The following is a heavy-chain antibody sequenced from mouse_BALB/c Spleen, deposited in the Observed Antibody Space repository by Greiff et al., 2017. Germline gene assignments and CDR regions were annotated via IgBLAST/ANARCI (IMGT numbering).Heavy chain of an antibody. CDR1: GYTFTSYW. J-gene: IGHJ1*01. CDR2: IDPSDSET. Sequence: QVQLQQPGAELVKPGAPVKLSCKASGYTFTSYWMNWVKQRPGRGLEWIGRIDPSDSETHYNQKFKDKATLTVDKSSSTAYIQLSSLTSEDSAVYYCARATGYWYFDVWGAGTTVTVSS. CDR3: ARATGYWYFDV. V-gene: IGHV1-69*02. D-gene: IGHD4-1*01.